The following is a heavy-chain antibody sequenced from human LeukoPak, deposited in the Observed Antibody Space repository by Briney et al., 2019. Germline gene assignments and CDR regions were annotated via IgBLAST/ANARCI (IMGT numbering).Heavy chain of an antibody. CDR1: GGSISNYY. Sequence: SETLSLTCTVSGGSISNYYWSWIRQPPGKGLEWIGYIYYSGSTNYNPSLKSRVTISVDTSKNQFSLKLSSVTAADTAVYYCARGARGATAHWGQGTLVTVSS. D-gene: IGHD5-18*01. V-gene: IGHV4-59*01. CDR2: IYYSGST. CDR3: ARGARGATAH. J-gene: IGHJ4*02.